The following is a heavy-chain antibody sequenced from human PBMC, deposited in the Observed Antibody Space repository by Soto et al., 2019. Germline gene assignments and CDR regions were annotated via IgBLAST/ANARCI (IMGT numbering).Heavy chain of an antibody. Sequence: SETLSLTCTVSGGSISSYYWSWIRQPPGKGLEWIGYIYYSGSTNYNPSLKSRVTISVDTSKNQFSLKLSSVTAADTAVYYCARGGYDMLTGSPDAFDIWGQGTMVTVSS. CDR3: ARGGYDMLTGSPDAFDI. CDR1: GGSISSYY. V-gene: IGHV4-59*01. CDR2: IYYSGST. J-gene: IGHJ3*02. D-gene: IGHD3-9*01.